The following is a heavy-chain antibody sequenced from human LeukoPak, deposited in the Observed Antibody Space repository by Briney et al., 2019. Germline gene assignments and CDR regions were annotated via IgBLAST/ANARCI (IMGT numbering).Heavy chain of an antibody. D-gene: IGHD3-22*01. V-gene: IGHV6-1*01. Sequence: SQTLSLTCAISGDSVSSNSAAWNWIRQSPSRGLEWLGRTYYRSKWYNDYAVSVKSRITINPDTSKNQFSLQLNSVTPEDTAVYYCARDLLTYHYDSSGYRGDFDAFDIWGQGTMVTVSS. CDR3: ARDLLTYHYDSSGYRGDFDAFDI. CDR1: GDSVSSNSAA. CDR2: TYYRSKWYN. J-gene: IGHJ3*02.